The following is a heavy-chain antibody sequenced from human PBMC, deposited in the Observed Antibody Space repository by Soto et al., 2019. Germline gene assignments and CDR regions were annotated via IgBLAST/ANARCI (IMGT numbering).Heavy chain of an antibody. CDR3: ARDPPHGGTSSWDADS. D-gene: IGHD2-15*01. CDR2: ISSSGSFK. V-gene: IGHV3-21*01. Sequence: VRLVASGGGLVKPGGSLRLSCAASGFIFATNSMNWVRQVPGKGLQWLSSISSSGSFKSYGDSVKGRFTISRDNAKNSLFLLMNNLRADDTGLYFCARDPPHGGTSSWDADSWGQGTLVTVSS. CDR1: GFIFATNS. J-gene: IGHJ4*02.